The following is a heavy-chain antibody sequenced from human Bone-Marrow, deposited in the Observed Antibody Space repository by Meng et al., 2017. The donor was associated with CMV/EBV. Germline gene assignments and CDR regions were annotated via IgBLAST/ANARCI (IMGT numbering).Heavy chain of an antibody. D-gene: IGHD4-23*01. Sequence: GEYLKISCAASGFTFSSYAMSWVRQAPGKGLEWVSAISGSGGSTYYADSVKGRFTISRDNSKNTLYLQMNSLRAEDTAVYYCAKALLDRPGRIGLVVTLSSYYYYGMDVWGQGTTVTVSS. CDR2: ISGSGGST. CDR3: AKALLDRPGRIGLVVTLSSYYYYGMDV. J-gene: IGHJ6*02. V-gene: IGHV3-23*01. CDR1: GFTFSSYA.